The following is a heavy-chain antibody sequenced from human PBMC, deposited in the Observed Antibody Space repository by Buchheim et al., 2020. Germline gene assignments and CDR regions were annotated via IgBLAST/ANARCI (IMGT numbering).Heavy chain of an antibody. CDR2: IYHDGSS. CDR1: GGSISRTIYY. Sequence: QVQLQESGPGLVKPSETLSLTCSVSGGSISRTIYYWGWIRQPPGKGLEWIGSIYHDGSSYYNPSLKSRVTLSAGTSKNQFSLKLSSVTAADTAVYYCASPFTSSYDFDYWGQGTL. J-gene: IGHJ4*02. D-gene: IGHD3-16*01. CDR3: ASPFTSSYDFDY. V-gene: IGHV4-39*01.